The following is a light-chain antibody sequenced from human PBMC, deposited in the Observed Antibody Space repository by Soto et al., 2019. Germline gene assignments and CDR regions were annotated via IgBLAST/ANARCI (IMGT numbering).Light chain of an antibody. CDR3: AAWDDSLNGPI. Sequence: QPVLTQPPSASGTPGQSVTMSCSGSSSNIGRNSVNWYQQLPGTAPKLLIDSHNQRPSGVPDRFSGSKSGTSASLAISGLQSDDEADYYCAAWDDSLNGPIFGGGTKLTVL. J-gene: IGLJ2*01. CDR2: SHN. CDR1: SSNIGRNS. V-gene: IGLV1-44*01.